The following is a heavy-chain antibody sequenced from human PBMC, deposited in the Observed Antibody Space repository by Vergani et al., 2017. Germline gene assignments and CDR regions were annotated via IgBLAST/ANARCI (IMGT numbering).Heavy chain of an antibody. Sequence: EVQLLESGGGLVQPGGSLRLSCTASGFIFSPYAMICVRQAPGKGLEWFSGISASGAPTYYADSVKGRVTISRDNSKNTLYLQMNSLRVEDTAVYYCARAYGRYDWFDYWGQRTLVTVSS. CDR3: ARAYGRYDWFDY. V-gene: IGHV3-23*01. CDR2: ISASGAPT. D-gene: IGHD1-20*01. CDR1: GFIFSPYA. J-gene: IGHJ4*01.